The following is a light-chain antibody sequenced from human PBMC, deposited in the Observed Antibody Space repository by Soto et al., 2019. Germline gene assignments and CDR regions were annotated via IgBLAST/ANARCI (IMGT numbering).Light chain of an antibody. CDR2: GAS. V-gene: IGKV3-20*01. CDR3: QQYVMPPFT. Sequence: EIVMTQYPVTLSLSPGERYTLSCMASQSVSKWYVAWYQVKPGQAPRLVIYGASSRATGITDRFSGGGSGTEFTLSISRLEPEDFAVYYCQQYVMPPFTFGQGTKVEIK. J-gene: IGKJ2*01. CDR1: QSVSKWY.